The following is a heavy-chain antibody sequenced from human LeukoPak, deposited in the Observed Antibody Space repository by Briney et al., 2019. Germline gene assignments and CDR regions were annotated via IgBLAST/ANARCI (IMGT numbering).Heavy chain of an antibody. V-gene: IGHV4-4*09. J-gene: IGHJ3*02. D-gene: IGHD3-22*01. CDR1: GGSISSYY. CDR3: ARRDYYDSSGYSFAFDI. CDR2: IYTSGST. Sequence: SEALSLTCTVSGGSISSYYWSWIRQPPGKGLEWIGYIYTSGSTNYNPSLKSRVTISVDTSKNQFSLKLSSMTAADTAVYYSARRDYYDSSGYSFAFDIWGQGTMVTVSS.